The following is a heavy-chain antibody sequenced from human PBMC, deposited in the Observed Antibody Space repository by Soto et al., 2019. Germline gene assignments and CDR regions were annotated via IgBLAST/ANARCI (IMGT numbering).Heavy chain of an antibody. V-gene: IGHV1-69*01. CDR3: AREVNYDFWRGYPSFDY. J-gene: IGHJ4*02. CDR1: GGTFSSYA. CDR2: IIPIFGTA. Sequence: QVQLVQSGAEVKKPGSSVKVSCKASGGTFSSYAISWVRQAPGQGLEWMGGIIPIFGTANYAQKFQGRVTITADESTSTAYMELSSLRSEDTAVYYCAREVNYDFWRGYPSFDYWGQGTLVTVSS. D-gene: IGHD3-3*01.